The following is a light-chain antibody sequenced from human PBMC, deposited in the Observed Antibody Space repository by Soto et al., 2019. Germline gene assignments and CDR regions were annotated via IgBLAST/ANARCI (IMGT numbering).Light chain of an antibody. J-gene: IGKJ2*01. CDR1: QSISRY. CDR2: GAS. Sequence: DIQMTQSPSSLSASVGDRVTITCRASQSISRYLKWYQQKPGKAPSLLIYGASNLQRGVTSRFTGSGSGTEFTLTISSLQPEDFAAFYCQKSYTSPYTFGQGTKLEIK. V-gene: IGKV1-39*01. CDR3: QKSYTSPYT.